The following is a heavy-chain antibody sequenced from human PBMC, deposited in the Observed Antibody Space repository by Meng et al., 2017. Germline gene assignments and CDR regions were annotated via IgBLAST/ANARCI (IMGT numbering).Heavy chain of an antibody. CDR1: GGTFSSYA. CDR3: ARVSPPIAVAAPDY. D-gene: IGHD6-19*01. Sequence: QGQQVQFGAGVKKPGSSVKVSCKASGGTFSSYAISWVRQAPGQGLEWMGGIIPIFGTANYAQKFQGRVTITADKSTSTAYMELSSLRSEDTAVYYCARVSPPIAVAAPDYWGQGTLVTVSS. CDR2: IIPIFGTA. J-gene: IGHJ4*02. V-gene: IGHV1-69*06.